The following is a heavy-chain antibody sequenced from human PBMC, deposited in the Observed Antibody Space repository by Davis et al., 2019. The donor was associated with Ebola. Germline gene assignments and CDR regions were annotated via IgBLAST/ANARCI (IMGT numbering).Heavy chain of an antibody. D-gene: IGHD6-19*01. J-gene: IGHJ4*02. CDR3: ARQHTSGHMMLFDY. CDR2: INHSGST. CDR1: GGSFSGYY. V-gene: IGHV4-34*01. Sequence: MPSETLSLTCAVYGGSFSGYYWSWIRQPPGKGLEWIGEINHSGSTNYNPSLKSRVTISADTSKNQFSLKLSSMTAADTAVYYCARQHTSGHMMLFDYWGQGTLVTVSS.